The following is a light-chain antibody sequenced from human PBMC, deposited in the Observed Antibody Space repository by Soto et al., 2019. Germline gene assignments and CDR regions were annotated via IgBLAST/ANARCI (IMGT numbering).Light chain of an antibody. Sequence: DIQMTQSPSTLSASVGDRVTITCRASQSISSWLAWYQQKPGKAPKLLIYDASSLESGVPSRFSGSGSGTEFTLYISSRQPDDFATYYCQQYNSYSKYTFGQGTKLEIK. CDR3: QQYNSYSKYT. V-gene: IGKV1-5*01. J-gene: IGKJ2*01. CDR2: DAS. CDR1: QSISSW.